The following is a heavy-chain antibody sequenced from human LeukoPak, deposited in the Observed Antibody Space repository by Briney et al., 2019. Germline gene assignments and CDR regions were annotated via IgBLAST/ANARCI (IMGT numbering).Heavy chain of an antibody. CDR1: GFTFSSYA. Sequence: SCAASGFTFSSYAISWVRQAPGQGLEWMGGIIPIFGTANYAQKFQGRVTITADESTSTAYMELSSLRSEDTAVYYCASGKGLVTTLEGYYYYGMDVWGQGTTVTVSS. CDR3: ASGKGLVTTLEGYYYYGMDV. V-gene: IGHV1-69*01. CDR2: IIPIFGTA. D-gene: IGHD4-23*01. J-gene: IGHJ6*02.